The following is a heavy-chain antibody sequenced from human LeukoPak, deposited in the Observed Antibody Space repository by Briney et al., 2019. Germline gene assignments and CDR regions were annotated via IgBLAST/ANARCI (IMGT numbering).Heavy chain of an antibody. Sequence: ASVTVSCKASGYTFTGYYMHWVRQAPGQGLEWMGRINPNSGGTNYAQKFQGRVTITADESTSTAYMELSSLRSEDTAVYYCAAADDSSGYWTIDYWGQGTLVTVSS. CDR2: INPNSGGT. CDR1: GYTFTGYY. D-gene: IGHD3-22*01. V-gene: IGHV1-2*06. CDR3: AAADDSSGYWTIDY. J-gene: IGHJ4*02.